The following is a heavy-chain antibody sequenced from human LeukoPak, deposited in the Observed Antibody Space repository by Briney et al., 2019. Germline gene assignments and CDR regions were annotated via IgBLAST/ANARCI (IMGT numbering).Heavy chain of an antibody. J-gene: IGHJ4*02. V-gene: IGHV3-23*01. CDR1: GFTFSSYA. CDR2: ISGSGGST. Sequence: PGGSLRLSCAASGFTFSSYAMSWVRQAPGKGLEWVSAISGSGGSTYYADSVKGRFTISRDNSKNTLYLQMNSLRAEDTAVYYCAKDKRLGYYGSGSYFDYWGQGTLVTVSS. D-gene: IGHD3-10*01. CDR3: AKDKRLGYYGSGSYFDY.